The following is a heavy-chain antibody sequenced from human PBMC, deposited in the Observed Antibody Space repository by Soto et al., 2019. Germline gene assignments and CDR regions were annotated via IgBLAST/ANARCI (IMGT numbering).Heavy chain of an antibody. D-gene: IGHD3-3*01. CDR1: GGSISSYY. CDR3: ARTDFWSGYLAQDV. Sequence: SDTMSLTCTVSGGSISSYYGSWIRQPPGKGLEWIGYIYYSGSTNYNPSLKSRVTISVDTSKNQFSLKLSSVTAADTAVYYCARTDFWSGYLAQDVWGQGTTVTVSS. J-gene: IGHJ6*02. V-gene: IGHV4-59*07. CDR2: IYYSGST.